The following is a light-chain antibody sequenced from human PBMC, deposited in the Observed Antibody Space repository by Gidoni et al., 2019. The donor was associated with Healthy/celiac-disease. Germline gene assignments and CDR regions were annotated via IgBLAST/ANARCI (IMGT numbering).Light chain of an antibody. Sequence: AIRMTQSPSSFSASTGDRVTITCRASQGISSYLAWYQQKPGKAPKLLIYAASTLQSGVPSRFSVSGSGTDFTLTISCLQSEDFATYYCQQYYSYPSFGPGTKVEIK. V-gene: IGKV1-8*01. J-gene: IGKJ3*01. CDR3: QQYYSYPS. CDR1: QGISSY. CDR2: AAS.